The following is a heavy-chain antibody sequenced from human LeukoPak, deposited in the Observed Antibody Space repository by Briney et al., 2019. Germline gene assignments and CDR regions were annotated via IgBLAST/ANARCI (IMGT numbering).Heavy chain of an antibody. V-gene: IGHV1-2*02. CDR3: AGLGSTVEGRIDP. CDR1: GYHFTGYH. J-gene: IGHJ5*02. D-gene: IGHD5/OR15-5a*01. CDR2: ISTDTGDT. Sequence: ASVKVSCKASGYHFTGYHVHWVRQAPGQGLEWMGRISTDTGDTENAQNFQGRLTMTRDTSINAAYMELTSLTSDDTAVYYCAGLGSTVEGRIDPWGQGTPVTVSS.